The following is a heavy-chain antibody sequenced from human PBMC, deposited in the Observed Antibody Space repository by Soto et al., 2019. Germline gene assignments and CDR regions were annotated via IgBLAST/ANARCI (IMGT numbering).Heavy chain of an antibody. V-gene: IGHV1-69*04. Sequence: SVKVSCKASGGTFSSYTISWVRQAPGQGLEWMGRIIPILGIANYAQKFQGRVTITADKSTSTAYMELSSLRSEDTAVYYCARDERICSSTSCYGDYYYYYMDVWGKGTTVPVSS. CDR3: ARDERICSSTSCYGDYYYYYMDV. CDR1: GGTFSSYT. J-gene: IGHJ6*03. CDR2: IIPILGIA. D-gene: IGHD2-2*01.